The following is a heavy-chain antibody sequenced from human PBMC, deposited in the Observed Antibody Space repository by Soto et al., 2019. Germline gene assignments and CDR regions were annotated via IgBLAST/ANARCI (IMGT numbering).Heavy chain of an antibody. D-gene: IGHD3-3*01. CDR3: ARVPIFGVVPYYYYMDV. CDR1: GYSFISYW. V-gene: IGHV5-51*01. J-gene: IGHJ6*03. Sequence: PWESLKVSCRGSGYSFISYWIGWVLQMPGKGLEWMGIIYPGDSDTRYSPSFQGQVTISADKSISTAYLQWSSLKASDTAMYYCARVPIFGVVPYYYYMDVWGKGTTVTVSS. CDR2: IYPGDSDT.